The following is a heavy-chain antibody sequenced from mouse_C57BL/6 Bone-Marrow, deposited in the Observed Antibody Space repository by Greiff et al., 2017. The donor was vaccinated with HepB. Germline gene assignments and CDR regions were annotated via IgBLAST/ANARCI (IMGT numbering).Heavy chain of an antibody. CDR3: ARDGSDAMDY. CDR1: GYSITSGYY. J-gene: IGHJ4*01. V-gene: IGHV3-6*01. Sequence: EVKLMESGPGLVKPSQSLSLTCSVTGYSITSGYYWNWIRQFPGNKLEWMGYISYEGSNNYNPSLKNRIPITSDTSKNHFFLKLNSVTTEDTATYDCARDGSDAMDYWGQGTSVTVSS. CDR2: ISYEGSN.